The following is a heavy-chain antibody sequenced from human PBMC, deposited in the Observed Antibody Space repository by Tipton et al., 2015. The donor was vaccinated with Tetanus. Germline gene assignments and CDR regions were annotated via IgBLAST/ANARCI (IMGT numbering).Heavy chain of an antibody. D-gene: IGHD2-8*02. CDR3: AGVTAQRTELYFEH. J-gene: IGHJ1*01. CDR1: GGSISSSSYY. Sequence: GLVKPSETLSLTCTVSGGSISSSSYYWGWIRQPPGKGLEWIGSAYYSGTTYYNPSLKSRVTISVDTSKNQFSLNLNSVTAADTTVYYCAGVTAQRTELYFEHWGQGTQVTVSS. CDR2: AYYSGTT. V-gene: IGHV4-39*07.